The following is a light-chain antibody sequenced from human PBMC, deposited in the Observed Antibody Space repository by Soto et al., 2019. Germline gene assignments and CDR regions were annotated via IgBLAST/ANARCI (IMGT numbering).Light chain of an antibody. Sequence: QSALTQPASVSGSPGQSITISCTGTSSDVGYYNYVSWYQQHPGKAPNLMIYDVSNRPSGVSNRFSGSKSGNTASLTISGLQAEDEDDYYCSSQGTSSTLVFGGGTKLTV. CDR3: SSQGTSSTLV. J-gene: IGLJ2*01. V-gene: IGLV2-14*01. CDR2: DVS. CDR1: SSDVGYYNY.